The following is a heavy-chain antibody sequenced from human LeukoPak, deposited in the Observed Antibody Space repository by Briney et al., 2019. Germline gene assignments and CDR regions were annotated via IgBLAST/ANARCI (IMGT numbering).Heavy chain of an antibody. CDR2: ISSSGTTI. CDR3: AREAAGYSSGWPDY. Sequence: GGSLKLSCAASGFTFSSYEMNWVRQAPGKGLEWVSYISSSGTTIYYADSVNGRFTISRDNAKNALYLQMTSLRAEDTAVYYCAREAAGYSSGWPDYWGQGTLVTVSS. D-gene: IGHD6-19*01. J-gene: IGHJ4*02. V-gene: IGHV3-48*03. CDR1: GFTFSSYE.